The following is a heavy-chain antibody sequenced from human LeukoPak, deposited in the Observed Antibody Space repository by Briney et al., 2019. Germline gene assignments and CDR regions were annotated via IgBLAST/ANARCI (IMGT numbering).Heavy chain of an antibody. J-gene: IGHJ3*02. CDR3: ARVGYCTNGVCYDAFDI. CDR2: ISAYNGST. CDR1: GYTSTSYG. Sequence: ASVKVSCKASGYTSTSYGISWVRQAPGQGLEWMGWISAYNGSTNYAQKLQGRVTMTTDTSTSTAYMELRSLRSDDTAVYYCARVGYCTNGVCYDAFDIWGQGTMVTVSS. V-gene: IGHV1-18*01. D-gene: IGHD2-8*01.